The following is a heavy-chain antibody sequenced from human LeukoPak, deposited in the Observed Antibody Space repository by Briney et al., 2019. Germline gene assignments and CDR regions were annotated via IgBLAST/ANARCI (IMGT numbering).Heavy chain of an antibody. D-gene: IGHD4-17*01. CDR3: ASDDYGDYGLRL. Sequence: ASVKVSCTASGYTFTSYYMHWVRQAPGQGLEWMGIINPSGGSTSYAQKFQSRVTMTRDTSTSTVYMELSSLRSEDTAVYYCASDDYGDYGLRLWGQGTLVTVSS. J-gene: IGHJ4*02. CDR1: GYTFTSYY. V-gene: IGHV1-46*01. CDR2: INPSGGST.